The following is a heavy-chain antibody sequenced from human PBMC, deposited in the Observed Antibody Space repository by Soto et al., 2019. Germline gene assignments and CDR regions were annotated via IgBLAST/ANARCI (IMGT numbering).Heavy chain of an antibody. CDR2: ISAYNGNT. Sequence: ASVKVSCKASGYTFTSYGITWVRQAPGQGLEWMGWISAYNGNTNYAHKVQGRVTMTTDTSTSTAYMELRSLRSDDTAVYYCARDLRVAGTGGRDYWGQGTLVTVSS. V-gene: IGHV1-18*01. CDR1: GYTFTSYG. D-gene: IGHD6-19*01. J-gene: IGHJ4*02. CDR3: ARDLRVAGTGGRDY.